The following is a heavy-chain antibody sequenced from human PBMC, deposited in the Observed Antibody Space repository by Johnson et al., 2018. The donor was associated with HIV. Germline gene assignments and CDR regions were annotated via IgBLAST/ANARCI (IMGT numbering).Heavy chain of an antibody. J-gene: IGHJ3*02. V-gene: IGHV3-33*06. CDR2: MWYAGSNK. CDR3: AKCIWGSSLIDAFDI. Sequence: VQLVESGGGVVQPGRSLRLSCAASGFIFSTYGIHWVRQAPGKGLEWVAGMWYAGSNKDYADSVKGRFTISRDNSKNTLYLQMNSLRAEDTAVYYCAKCIWGSSLIDAFDIWGQGTRVTVSS. D-gene: IGHD6-13*01. CDR1: GFIFSTYG.